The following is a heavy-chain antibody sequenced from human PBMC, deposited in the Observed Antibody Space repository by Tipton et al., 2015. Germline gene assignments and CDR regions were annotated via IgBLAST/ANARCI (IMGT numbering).Heavy chain of an antibody. CDR3: ARDNWQWLASGCWFDP. Sequence: QLVQSGAELKKPGASLKVSCKASGYSFTSYGISWVRQAPGQGLEWMGWISVYNGNTNYAQKLQGRATMTTDTSTSTAYMELRSLRSDDTAVYYCARDNWQWLASGCWFDPWGQGTLVTVSS. CDR2: ISVYNGNT. J-gene: IGHJ5*02. D-gene: IGHD6-19*01. V-gene: IGHV1-18*01. CDR1: GYSFTSYG.